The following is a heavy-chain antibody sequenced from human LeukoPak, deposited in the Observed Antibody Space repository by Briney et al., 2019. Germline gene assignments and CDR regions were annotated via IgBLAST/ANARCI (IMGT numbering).Heavy chain of an antibody. J-gene: IGHJ4*02. V-gene: IGHV3-15*01. CDR1: GFTFSSYS. CDR3: TTDGLMVRGVMHND. Sequence: GGSLRLSCAASGFTFSSYSMNWVRQAPGKGLEWVGRIKRKTDGGTTDYAAPVKGRFTISRDDSENTLFLQMNSLKTEDTAVYYCTTDGLMVRGVMHNDWGQGTLVTVSS. CDR2: IKRKTDGGTT. D-gene: IGHD3-10*01.